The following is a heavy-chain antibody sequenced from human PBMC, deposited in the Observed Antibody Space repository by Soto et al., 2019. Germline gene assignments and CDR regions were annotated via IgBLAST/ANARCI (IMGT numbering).Heavy chain of an antibody. V-gene: IGHV1-69*13. J-gene: IGHJ4*02. CDR1: GGTFSSYA. D-gene: IGHD3-22*01. CDR3: ARGRYYYDSSGYYFFDY. CDR2: IIPIFGTA. Sequence: SVKVSCKASGGTFSSYAISWVRQAPGQGLEWMGGIIPIFGTANYAQKFQGRVTITADESTSTAYMELSSLRSEDTAVYYCARGRYYYDSSGYYFFDYCGQGTLVTVSP.